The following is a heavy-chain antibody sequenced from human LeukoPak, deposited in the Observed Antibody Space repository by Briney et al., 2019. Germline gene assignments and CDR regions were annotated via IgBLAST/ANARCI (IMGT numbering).Heavy chain of an antibody. CDR1: GYTFTNYG. D-gene: IGHD1-26*01. Sequence: ASVKVSCKASGYTFTNYGISWVRQAPGQGLEWMGWISTNSDIRTYAQTLQGRFTMTTDTATTTAYMELNNLTFDDTAVYYCARDWDAMNNCFDPWGQGTPVTVTS. J-gene: IGHJ5*02. CDR2: ISTNSDIR. CDR3: ARDWDAMNNCFDP. V-gene: IGHV1-18*01.